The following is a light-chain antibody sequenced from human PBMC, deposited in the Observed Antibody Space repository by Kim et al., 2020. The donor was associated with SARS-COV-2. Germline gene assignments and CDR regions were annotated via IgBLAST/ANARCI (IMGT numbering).Light chain of an antibody. Sequence: PGERATLSCRASQNIDTYLAWYQQRPGQAPRLLVYDATTRATGVPARFIGSGSETDFTLTISSLQSEDFAVYYCQQSNDWPPLTFGQGTKVDIK. V-gene: IGKV3-15*01. CDR1: QNIDTY. CDR3: QQSNDWPPLT. CDR2: DAT. J-gene: IGKJ1*01.